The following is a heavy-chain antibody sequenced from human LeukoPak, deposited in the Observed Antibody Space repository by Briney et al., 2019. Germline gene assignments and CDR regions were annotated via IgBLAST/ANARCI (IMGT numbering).Heavy chain of an antibody. D-gene: IGHD5-18*01. V-gene: IGHV3-33*01. CDR1: GFTFSSYG. CDR2: IWSDGSNK. CDR3: ARDHSYGLYLDY. J-gene: IGHJ4*02. Sequence: GGSLRLSCAASGFTFSSYGLHWVRQAPGKWLEWVALIWSDGSNKYYVDSVKGRFTISRDNSKNTLYLQMNSLRAEDTAVYYCARDHSYGLYLDYWGQGTLVTVSS.